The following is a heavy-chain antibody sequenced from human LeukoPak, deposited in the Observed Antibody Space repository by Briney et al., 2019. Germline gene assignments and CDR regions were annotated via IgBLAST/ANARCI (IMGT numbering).Heavy chain of an antibody. V-gene: IGHV3-53*01. CDR2: IYSGGST. CDR3: ASGEMATTYFDY. J-gene: IGHJ4*02. Sequence: GGSLRLSCAASGFTVSSNYMSWVRQAPGKGLEWVSVIYSGGSTYYADSVKGRFTISRDNSKNTLYLQMNSLRAEDTAVYYCASGEMATTYFDYWGQGTLVTVSS. D-gene: IGHD5-24*01. CDR1: GFTVSSNY.